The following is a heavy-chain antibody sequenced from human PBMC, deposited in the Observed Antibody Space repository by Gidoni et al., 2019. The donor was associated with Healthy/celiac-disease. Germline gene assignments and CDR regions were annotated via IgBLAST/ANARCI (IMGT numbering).Heavy chain of an antibody. CDR1: GFTFSSYG. V-gene: IGHV3-33*01. CDR2: IWYDGSK. CDR3: AREEEKRCSSTSCYTYYY. Sequence: QVQLVEPGGGVVQPGRSLRLSCAASGFTFSSYGMHWVRQAPGKGLEWVAVIWYDGSKYYADSVKGRFTISRDNSKNTLYLQMNSLRAEDTAVYYCAREEEKRCSSTSCYTYYYWGQGTLVTVSS. J-gene: IGHJ4*02. D-gene: IGHD2-2*02.